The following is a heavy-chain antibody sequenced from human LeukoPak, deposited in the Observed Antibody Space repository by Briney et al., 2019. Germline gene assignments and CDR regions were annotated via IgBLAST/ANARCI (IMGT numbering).Heavy chain of an antibody. J-gene: IGHJ5*02. CDR1: GFTLSSYE. Sequence: GGSLRLSCAASGFTLSSYEMNWVRQAPGKGLEWVSYISSSGSAKYYADSVKGRFTISRDNADNSLYLQMSSLRAEDTAVYFCARDLGDSQHLSWFGPWGQGTLVTVSS. V-gene: IGHV3-48*03. D-gene: IGHD5-18*01. CDR2: ISSSGSAK. CDR3: ARDLGDSQHLSWFGP.